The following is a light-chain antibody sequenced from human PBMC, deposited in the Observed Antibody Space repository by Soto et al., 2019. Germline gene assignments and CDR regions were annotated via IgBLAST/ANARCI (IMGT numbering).Light chain of an antibody. CDR1: QGVTTN. J-gene: IGKJ5*01. Sequence: EIVTTQSPATLSVSPGERATLSCRAGQGVTTNFAWYQQKSGQSPRLLIYDVSIRATGVPARFSGTGSETDFTLTISGLQSEDSAVYFCQQYNNWPFSVGQGTRLESK. CDR3: QQYNNWPFS. V-gene: IGKV3-15*01. CDR2: DVS.